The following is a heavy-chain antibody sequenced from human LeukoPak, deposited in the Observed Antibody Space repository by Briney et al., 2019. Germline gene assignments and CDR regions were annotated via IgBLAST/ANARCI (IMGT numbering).Heavy chain of an antibody. CDR2: IYPGDSDT. D-gene: IGHD3-10*01. J-gene: IGHJ4*02. CDR1: GYSFTSYW. Sequence: GESLKISCKGSGYSFTSYWIGWVRPMPGKGLEWMGIIYPGDSDTRYSPSFQGQVTISADKSISTAYLQWSSLKASDTAMYYCARHPYYYGSGSYFDYWGQGTLVTVSS. V-gene: IGHV5-51*01. CDR3: ARHPYYYGSGSYFDY.